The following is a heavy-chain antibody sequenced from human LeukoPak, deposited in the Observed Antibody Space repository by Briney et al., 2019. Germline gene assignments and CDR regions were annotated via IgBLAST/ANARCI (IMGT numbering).Heavy chain of an antibody. Sequence: PGGSLRLSCVASGLIFGNYGMNWVRQAPGKGVEWVAVIWYDGSNKYYADSVKGRFTISRDNSTNTLYLQMNSLRAEDTAVYYCAREALRAYCDKSPVDYWGQGTPVTVSS. J-gene: IGHJ4*02. V-gene: IGHV3-33*08. D-gene: IGHD3-22*01. CDR1: GLIFGNYG. CDR2: IWYDGSNK. CDR3: AREALRAYCDKSPVDY.